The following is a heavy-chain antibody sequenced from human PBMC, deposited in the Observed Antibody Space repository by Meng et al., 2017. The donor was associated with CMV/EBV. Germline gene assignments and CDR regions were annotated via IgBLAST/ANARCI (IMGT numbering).Heavy chain of an antibody. Sequence: SQTLSLTCAISGDSVPSNSAAWNWIRQSPSRGLEWLGRTYYRSKWYDDYAMAVKSRITINPDTSKNQFSLQLNSVTPEDTAVYYCARDYYDSGAYYYTEEYYHGLDVWGQGTTVTVSS. CDR2: TYYRSKWYD. CDR1: GDSVPSNSAA. CDR3: ARDYYDSGAYYYTEEYYHGLDV. V-gene: IGHV6-1*01. D-gene: IGHD3-22*01. J-gene: IGHJ6*02.